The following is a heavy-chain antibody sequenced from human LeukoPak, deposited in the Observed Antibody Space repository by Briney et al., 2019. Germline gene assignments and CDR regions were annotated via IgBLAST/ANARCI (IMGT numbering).Heavy chain of an antibody. CDR1: GFTFTNNF. J-gene: IGHJ4*02. D-gene: IGHD2-2*01. V-gene: IGHV3-48*01. CDR2: ISSSSGTI. Sequence: GGSLRLSCAASGFTFTNNFMTWVRQAPGKGLEWVSYISSSSGTIYYADSVKGRFTISRDNAKNSLYLQMNSLRAEDTAVYYCARDYQNYFDYWGQGTLVTVSS. CDR3: ARDYQNYFDY.